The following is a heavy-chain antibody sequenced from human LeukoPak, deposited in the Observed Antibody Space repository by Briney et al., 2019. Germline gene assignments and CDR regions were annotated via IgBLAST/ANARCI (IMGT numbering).Heavy chain of an antibody. J-gene: IGHJ6*03. CDR2: ISSSSSYI. V-gene: IGHV3-21*01. D-gene: IGHD2-2*01. Sequence: GGSLRLSCAASGFTFSSYSMNWVRQAPGKGLEWVSSISSSSSYIYYADSVKGRFTISRDNAKNSLYLQMNSLRAEDTAVYYCARGGMYQLLAYYYYYYMDVWGKGTTVTISS. CDR3: ARGGMYQLLAYYYYYYMDV. CDR1: GFTFSSYS.